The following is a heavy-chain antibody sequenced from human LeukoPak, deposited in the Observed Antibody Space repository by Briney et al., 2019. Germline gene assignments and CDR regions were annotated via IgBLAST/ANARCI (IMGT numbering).Heavy chain of an antibody. J-gene: IGHJ6*03. CDR2: ISPSGGST. CDR3: ARAPKQQLAKKPYYYYYYMDV. V-gene: IGHV1-46*01. D-gene: IGHD6-13*01. CDR1: GYTFTSNY. Sequence: EASVKVSCKAFGYTFTSNYMHWVRQAPGQGPEWMGVISPSGGSTTYAQKFQGRVTLTRDMSTSTDYLELSSLRSEDTAVYYCARAPKQQLAKKPYYYYYYMDVWGKGTTVTVSS.